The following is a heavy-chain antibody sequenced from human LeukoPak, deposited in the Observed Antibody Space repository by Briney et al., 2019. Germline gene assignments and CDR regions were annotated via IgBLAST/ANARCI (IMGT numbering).Heavy chain of an antibody. CDR1: GFTFSSYW. CDR2: IKQDGSEK. Sequence: GGSLRLSCAASGFTFSSYWMSWVRQAPGKGLEWVANIKQDGSEKYYVDSVKGRFTISRDNTKISLYLQMNSLRAEDTAVYYCARRAGAYSHPYDYWGQGTLVTVSS. D-gene: IGHD4/OR15-4a*01. V-gene: IGHV3-7*01. CDR3: ARRAGAYSHPYDY. J-gene: IGHJ4*02.